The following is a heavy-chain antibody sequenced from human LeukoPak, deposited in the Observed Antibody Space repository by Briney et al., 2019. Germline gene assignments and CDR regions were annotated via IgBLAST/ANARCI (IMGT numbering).Heavy chain of an antibody. CDR3: ARATKSAADSSGWS. CDR2: IKEDGSDK. J-gene: IGHJ3*01. CDR1: RLTFSSYW. D-gene: IGHD6-19*01. Sequence: GGSLRLSCVASRLTFSSYWMTWVRQAPGKGLEWVANIKEDGSDKYYVESVKGRFTISRDNAKNSLYLQMNSLRAEDTAVYYCARATKSAADSSGWSWGQGTMVTVSS. V-gene: IGHV3-7*01.